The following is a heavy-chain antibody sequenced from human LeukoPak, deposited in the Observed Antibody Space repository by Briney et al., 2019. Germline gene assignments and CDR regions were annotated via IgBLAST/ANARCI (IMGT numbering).Heavy chain of an antibody. Sequence: GGSLRLSCAASGFTFSSYAMSWVRQAPGKGLEWVSAISGSGGSAYYADSVKGRFTISRDNSKNTLYLQMNSLRAEDTAVYYCAKDVDVVVPAATPFDYWGQGTLVTVSS. CDR3: AKDVDVVVPAATPFDY. D-gene: IGHD2-2*02. J-gene: IGHJ4*02. V-gene: IGHV3-23*01. CDR1: GFTFSSYA. CDR2: ISGSGGSA.